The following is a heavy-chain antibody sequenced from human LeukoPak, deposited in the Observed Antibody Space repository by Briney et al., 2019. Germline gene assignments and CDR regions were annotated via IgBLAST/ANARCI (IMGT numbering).Heavy chain of an antibody. J-gene: IGHJ4*02. D-gene: IGHD6-19*01. CDR2: TYYSGST. CDR3: ARASIAVAGSLDY. CDR1: GGSISSYY. Sequence: SETLSLTCTVSGGSISSYYWSWIRQPPGKGLEWIGYTYYSGSTNYDPSLKSRVTISVDTSKNQFSLKLSSVTAADTAVYYCARASIAVAGSLDYWGQGTLVTVSS. V-gene: IGHV4-59*01.